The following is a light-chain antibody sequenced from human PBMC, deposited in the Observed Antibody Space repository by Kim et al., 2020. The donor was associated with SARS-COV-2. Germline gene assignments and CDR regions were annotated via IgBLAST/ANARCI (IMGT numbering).Light chain of an antibody. CDR3: ASWDDTLSGDVV. Sequence: QRVTISCSGSSSNIGSNYVYWYQQFSGAAPKLLIYKNYQRPSGVPDRFSGSKSGTSASRAISGLRSEDEADYYCASWDDTLSGDVVFGGGTQLTVL. CDR2: KNY. V-gene: IGLV1-47*01. J-gene: IGLJ2*01. CDR1: SSNIGSNY.